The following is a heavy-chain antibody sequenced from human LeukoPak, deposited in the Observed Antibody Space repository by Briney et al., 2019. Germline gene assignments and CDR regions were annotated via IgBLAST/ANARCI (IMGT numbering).Heavy chain of an antibody. D-gene: IGHD5-18*01. CDR3: ARDSDTAMVTGPDY. Sequence: GASVKVSCKASGYTFTGYYMHWVQQAPGQGLEWMGWINPNSGGTNYAQKFQGRVTMTRDTSISTAYMELSRLRSDDTAVYYCARDSDTAMVTGPDYWGQGTLVTVSS. V-gene: IGHV1-2*02. CDR2: INPNSGGT. J-gene: IGHJ4*02. CDR1: GYTFTGYY.